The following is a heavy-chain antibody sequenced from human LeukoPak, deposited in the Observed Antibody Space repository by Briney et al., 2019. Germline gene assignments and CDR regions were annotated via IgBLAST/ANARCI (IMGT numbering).Heavy chain of an antibody. V-gene: IGHV3-23*01. Sequence: WGSLRLSCAASGITFCSYATSRVRQAPGKGLEWVSAIIGSVAGTDYADSVKGRFTISRDNSKNTLYLQMNSLRAEDTAIYYGAKLGGYCSGGSCYDFDDWGQGTLVTVSS. CDR2: IIGSVAGT. CDR1: GITFCSYA. D-gene: IGHD2-15*01. J-gene: IGHJ4*02. CDR3: AKLGGYCSGGSCYDFDD.